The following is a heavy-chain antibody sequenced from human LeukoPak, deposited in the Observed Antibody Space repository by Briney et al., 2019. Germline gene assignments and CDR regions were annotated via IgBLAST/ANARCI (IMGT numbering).Heavy chain of an antibody. CDR2: ISGSGGST. J-gene: IGHJ4*02. D-gene: IGHD3-16*02. V-gene: IGHV3-23*01. CDR1: GFTFSSYA. CDR3: AKVAPEKPPLFLRLGELSLPPRRETNDY. Sequence: PPGGSLRLSCAASGFTFSSYAMSWVRQAPGKGLEWVSAISGSGGSTYYADSAKGRFTISRDNSKNTLYLQMNSLRAEDTAVFYCAKVAPEKPPLFLRLGELSLPPRRETNDYWGQGTLVTVSS.